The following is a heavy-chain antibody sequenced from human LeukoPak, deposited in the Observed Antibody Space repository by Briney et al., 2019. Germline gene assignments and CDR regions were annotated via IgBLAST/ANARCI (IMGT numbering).Heavy chain of an antibody. Sequence: GRSLRLSCAASGFTFSSYGMHWVRQAPGKGLEWVAVISYDGSNKYYADSVKGRFTISRDNAKNSLYLQMNSLRAEDTAVYYCARARTRYSGSYGGAFDIWGQGTMVTVSS. J-gene: IGHJ3*02. CDR3: ARARTRYSGSYGGAFDI. CDR2: ISYDGSNK. CDR1: GFTFSSYG. D-gene: IGHD1-26*01. V-gene: IGHV3-30*03.